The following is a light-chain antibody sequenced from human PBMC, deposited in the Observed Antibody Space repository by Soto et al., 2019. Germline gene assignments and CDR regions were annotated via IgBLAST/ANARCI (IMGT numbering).Light chain of an antibody. V-gene: IGLV1-44*01. CDR1: RSNIESNT. CDR3: AAWDDSLNCWV. Sequence: QSVLTQPPSASGTPGQRVTISCSGSRSNIESNTVNWYQQLPGTAPKLLIFNNNQWPSGVPDRFSGSKSGTSASLAISGLQSGDEADYYCAAWDDSLNCWVFGGGTKVTVL. CDR2: NNN. J-gene: IGLJ3*02.